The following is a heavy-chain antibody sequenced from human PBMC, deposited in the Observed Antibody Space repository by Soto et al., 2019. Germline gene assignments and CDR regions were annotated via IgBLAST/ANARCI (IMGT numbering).Heavy chain of an antibody. J-gene: IGHJ6*04. V-gene: IGHV3-66*01. Sequence: EVQLVESGGGLVQPGGSLRLSCAASGFTVSSNYMSWVRQAPGQGLEWVSVIYSGGSTYYADSVKGRFTISRDNSKNTLYLQKNSLRAEDTAVYYCARGQQLAEAGAADYYYGMDDWGKGTTVTVAS. CDR3: ARGQQLAEAGAADYYYGMDD. CDR1: GFTVSSNY. CDR2: IYSGGST. D-gene: IGHD6-13*01.